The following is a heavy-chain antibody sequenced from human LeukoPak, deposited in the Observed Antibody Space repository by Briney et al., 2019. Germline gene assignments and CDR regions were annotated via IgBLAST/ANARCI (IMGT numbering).Heavy chain of an antibody. J-gene: IGHJ6*04. CDR3: AKTWDIVVVVAATRMDV. CDR2: ISGSGGST. V-gene: IGHV3-23*01. Sequence: PGGSLRPSCAASGFTFSSYAMSWVRQAPGKGLEWVSAISGSGGSTYYADSVKGRFTISRDNSKNTLYLQMNSLRAEDTAVYYCAKTWDIVVVVAATRMDVWGKGTTVTVSS. CDR1: GFTFSSYA. D-gene: IGHD2-15*01.